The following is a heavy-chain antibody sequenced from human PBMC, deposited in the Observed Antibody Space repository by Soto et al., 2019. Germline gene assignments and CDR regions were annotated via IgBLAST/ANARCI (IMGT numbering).Heavy chain of an antibody. J-gene: IGHJ4*02. CDR3: ARQDRDFDY. CDR1: GGSISSSSYY. V-gene: IGHV4-39*01. Sequence: PSETLSLTCTVSGGSISSSSYYWGWIRQPPGKGLEWIGSIYYSGITYYNPSLKSRVTISVDTSKNQFSLKLSSVTAADTAVYYCARQDRDFDYWGQGTLVTVSS. D-gene: IGHD3-10*01. CDR2: IYYSGIT.